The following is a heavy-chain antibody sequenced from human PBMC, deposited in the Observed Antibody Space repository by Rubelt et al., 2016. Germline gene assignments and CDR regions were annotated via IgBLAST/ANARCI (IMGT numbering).Heavy chain of an antibody. CDR3: VREDDTLSVGAFDV. J-gene: IGHJ3*01. CDR2: IGSAGDT. Sequence: DEQLVVSGGDLVQPGGSLRLSCAASGFTFSRYDMHWVRHTPENGLEWVSSIGSAGDTYYLGSVKGRFTISRTNAKESCYLQRNSLVAVDTARYFCVREDDTLSVGAFDVWGQGTMVTVSS. V-gene: IGHV3-13*04. D-gene: IGHD1-26*01. CDR1: GFTFSRYD.